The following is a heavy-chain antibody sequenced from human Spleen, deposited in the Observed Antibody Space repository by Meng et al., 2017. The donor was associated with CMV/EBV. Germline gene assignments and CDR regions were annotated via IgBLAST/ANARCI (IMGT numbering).Heavy chain of an antibody. D-gene: IGHD1-26*01. Sequence: GESLKISCAASGFTLSSYAMHWVRQAPGKGLEWVTLISYDGSNKYYADSVKGRFSISRDNSKNTFYLQMNSLGDEDTAVYYCAKGRKWELPLESWGQGTLVTVSS. V-gene: IGHV3-30-3*01. CDR1: GFTLSSYA. CDR2: ISYDGSNK. CDR3: AKGRKWELPLES. J-gene: IGHJ4*02.